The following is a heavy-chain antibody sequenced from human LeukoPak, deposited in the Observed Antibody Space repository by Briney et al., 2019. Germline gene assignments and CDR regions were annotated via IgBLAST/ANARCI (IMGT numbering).Heavy chain of an antibody. CDR1: GFTFSSYA. CDR3: AKDKLSYCSGGSCYNDVWVDY. V-gene: IGHV3-23*01. D-gene: IGHD2-15*01. Sequence: GGSLRLSCAASGFTFSSYAMSWVRQAPGKGLEWVSAISGSGGSTYYADSVKGRFTISRDNSKNTLYLQMNSLRAEDTAVYYCAKDKLSYCSGGSCYNDVWVDYWGQGTLVTVSS. CDR2: ISGSGGST. J-gene: IGHJ4*02.